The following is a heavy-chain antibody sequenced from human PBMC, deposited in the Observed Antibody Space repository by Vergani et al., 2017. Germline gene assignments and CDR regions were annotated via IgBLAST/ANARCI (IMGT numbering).Heavy chain of an antibody. CDR1: GFTFSSYS. CDR2: ISSSSSYI. D-gene: IGHD1-1*01. V-gene: IGHV3-21*01. Sequence: EVQLVESGGGLVQPGGSLRLSCAASGFTFSSYSMNWVRQAPGKGLEWVSSISSSSSYIYYADSVKGRFTISRDNAKNSLYLQMNSLRAEDTAVYYCARATGTKRNDAFDIWGQGTMVTVSS. CDR3: ARATGTKRNDAFDI. J-gene: IGHJ3*02.